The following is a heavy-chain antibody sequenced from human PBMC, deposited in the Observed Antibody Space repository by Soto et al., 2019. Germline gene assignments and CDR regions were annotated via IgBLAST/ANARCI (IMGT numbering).Heavy chain of an antibody. V-gene: IGHV1-69*01. Sequence: QVQLVQSGAEVKKPGSSVKVSCKASGGTFSSYAISWVRQAPGQGLEWMGGIIPIFGTANYAQKFQGRVTITADESTSTAYMELSSLRSEDTAVYYCARAGCSSTSCYVPGRPRNWFDPWGQGTLVTVSS. CDR1: GGTFSSYA. CDR3: ARAGCSSTSCYVPGRPRNWFDP. CDR2: IIPIFGTA. D-gene: IGHD2-2*01. J-gene: IGHJ5*02.